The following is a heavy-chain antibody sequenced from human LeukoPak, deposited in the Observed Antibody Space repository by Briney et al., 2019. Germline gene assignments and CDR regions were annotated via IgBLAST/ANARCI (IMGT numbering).Heavy chain of an antibody. Sequence: PGGSLRLSCAASGFTFDDYAMHWVRQAPGKGLEWVSGISWNSGSIGYADSVKGRFTISRDNVKDTLYLQMNSLRAEDTAVYYCARHLNYYLDYWGQGTLVTVSS. CDR3: ARHLNYYLDY. V-gene: IGHV3-9*01. CDR2: ISWNSGSI. CDR1: GFTFDDYA. J-gene: IGHJ4*02. D-gene: IGHD3-10*01.